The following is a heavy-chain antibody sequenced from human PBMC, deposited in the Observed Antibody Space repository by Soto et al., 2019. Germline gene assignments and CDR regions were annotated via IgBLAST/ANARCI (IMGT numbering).Heavy chain of an antibody. J-gene: IGHJ5*02. CDR3: ARVEGYCSSTSCYGWFDP. CDR2: IDPSDSYT. CDR1: GYSFTNYW. D-gene: IGHD2-2*01. V-gene: IGHV5-10-1*01. Sequence: GESLKISCKGSGYSFTNYWISWVRQMPGKGLEWVGRIDPSDSYTNYSPSFQGHVTISADTSISTAYLQWSSLKASDTAMYYCARVEGYCSSTSCYGWFDPWGQGTLVIVSS.